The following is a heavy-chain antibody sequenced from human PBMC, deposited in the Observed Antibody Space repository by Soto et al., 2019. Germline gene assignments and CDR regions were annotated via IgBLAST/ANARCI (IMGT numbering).Heavy chain of an antibody. Sequence: EVQLLESGGGLVQPGGSLRLSCAASEFTFSAYAMSWGRQAPGKGLEWVSAISGTSPSTYYADSVQGRFTISRDSSRKTLFLQMNTLRAEDTAVYFCAIRIFGVEYWGQGTQVTVSS. CDR3: AIRIFGVEY. J-gene: IGHJ4*02. CDR1: EFTFSAYA. CDR2: ISGTSPST. V-gene: IGHV3-23*01. D-gene: IGHD3-3*01.